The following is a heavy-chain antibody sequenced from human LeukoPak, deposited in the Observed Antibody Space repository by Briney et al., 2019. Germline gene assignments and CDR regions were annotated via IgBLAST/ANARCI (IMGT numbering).Heavy chain of an antibody. D-gene: IGHD3-10*01. CDR2: INSDGSNK. Sequence: GGSLRLSCAVSGFTFSTYWMHWVRQAPGKGLVWVSLINSDGSNKIYADSVKGRFTISRDNAKNTLYLQMSSLRAEDTAVYYCTRPYYYGSGSTPHWGQGTLVTVSS. V-gene: IGHV3-74*01. CDR3: TRPYYYGSGSTPH. CDR1: GFTFSTYW. J-gene: IGHJ4*02.